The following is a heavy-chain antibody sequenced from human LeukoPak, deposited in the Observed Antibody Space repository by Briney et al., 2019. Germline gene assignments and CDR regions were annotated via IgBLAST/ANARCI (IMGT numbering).Heavy chain of an antibody. CDR1: GFTFSSYG. J-gene: IGHJ6*02. Sequence: GGSLRLSCAASGFTFSSYGMDWVRQAPGKGLEWVAVIWCDGSNKYYADSVKGRFTISRDNSKNTLYLQMNSLRAEDTAVYYCARDGWGATTYYYYYGMDAWGQGTTVTVSS. CDR3: ARDGWGATTYYYYYGMDA. D-gene: IGHD1-26*01. V-gene: IGHV3-33*01. CDR2: IWCDGSNK.